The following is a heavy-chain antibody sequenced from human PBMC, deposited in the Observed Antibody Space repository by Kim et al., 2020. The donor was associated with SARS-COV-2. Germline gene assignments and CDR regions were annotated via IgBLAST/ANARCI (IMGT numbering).Heavy chain of an antibody. CDR2: IKEDGSKK. Sequence: GGSLRLSCAASGFSFNIYWMTWVRQAPGKGLEWVANIKEDGSKKHYVDSVKGRFTISRDNAKKSVYLQMNSLRADDTAVYFCAREWDFWGQGTLVTASS. V-gene: IGHV3-7*03. CDR3: AREWDF. CDR1: GFSFNIYW. D-gene: IGHD1-26*01. J-gene: IGHJ4*02.